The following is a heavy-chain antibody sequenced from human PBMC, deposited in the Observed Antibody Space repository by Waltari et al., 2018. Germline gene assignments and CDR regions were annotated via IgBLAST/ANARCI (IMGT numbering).Heavy chain of an antibody. CDR2: IRSKANSYAT. D-gene: IGHD2-15*01. V-gene: IGHV3-73*01. CDR3: TRSVVPPYWYFDL. Sequence: QASGKGLEWVGRIRSKANSYATAYAASVKGRFTISRDDSKNTAYLQMNSLKTEDTAVYYCTRSVVPPYWYFDLWGRGTLVTVSS. J-gene: IGHJ2*01.